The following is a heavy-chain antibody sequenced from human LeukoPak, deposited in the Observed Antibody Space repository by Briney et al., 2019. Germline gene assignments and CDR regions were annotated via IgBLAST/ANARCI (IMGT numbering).Heavy chain of an antibody. Sequence: SETLSLTCTVSGGSISSSSYYWGWIRQPPGKGLEWIGSIYYSGSTYYNPSLKSRVTISVDTSKNQFSLKLSSVTAADTAVYYCARNLYCSSTSCYFGATTNNWFDPWGQGTLVTVSS. J-gene: IGHJ5*02. CDR3: ARNLYCSSTSCYFGATTNNWFDP. V-gene: IGHV4-39*07. CDR2: IYYSGST. D-gene: IGHD2-2*01. CDR1: GGSISSSSYY.